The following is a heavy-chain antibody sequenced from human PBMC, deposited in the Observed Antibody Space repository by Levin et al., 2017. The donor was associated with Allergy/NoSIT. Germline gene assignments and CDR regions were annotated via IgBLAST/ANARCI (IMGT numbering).Heavy chain of an antibody. V-gene: IGHV3-53*01. CDR1: GFIVSTNY. CDR3: AGGRTVNYYYYGMDV. D-gene: IGHD4-17*01. Sequence: GGSLRLSCAASGFIVSTNYMSWVRHAPGKGLEWVSVIYSGGTIYYADSVKGRFTISRDNSQNTLYLQMNSLRDEDTAVYYCAGGRTVNYYYYGMDVWGQGTTVTVS. CDR2: IYSGGTI. J-gene: IGHJ6*02.